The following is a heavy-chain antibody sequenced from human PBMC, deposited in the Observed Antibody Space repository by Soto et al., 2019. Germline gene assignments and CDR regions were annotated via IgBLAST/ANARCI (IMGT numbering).Heavy chain of an antibody. CDR1: GGSISSYY. J-gene: IGHJ5*02. CDR3: ARAGTTMVRGVISGWFDP. D-gene: IGHD3-10*01. Sequence: SETLSLTCTVSGGSISSYYWSWIRQPPGKGLEWIGYIYYSGSTNYNPSLKSRVTISVDTSKNQFSLKLSSVTAADTALYYCARAGTTMVRGVISGWFDPWGQGTLVT. CDR2: IYYSGST. V-gene: IGHV4-59*01.